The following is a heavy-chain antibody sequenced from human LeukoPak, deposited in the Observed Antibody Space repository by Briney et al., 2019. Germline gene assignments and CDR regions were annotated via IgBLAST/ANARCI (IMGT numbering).Heavy chain of an antibody. Sequence: PSETLSPTCAVYGGSFSGYYWSWIRQPPGKGLEWIGEINHSGSTNYNPSLKSRVTLSVDTSKNQFSLKLSSVTAADTAVYYCARIMITFGGVFPFDYWGQGTLVTVSS. V-gene: IGHV4-34*01. J-gene: IGHJ4*02. CDR1: GGSFSGYY. D-gene: IGHD3-16*01. CDR2: INHSGST. CDR3: ARIMITFGGVFPFDY.